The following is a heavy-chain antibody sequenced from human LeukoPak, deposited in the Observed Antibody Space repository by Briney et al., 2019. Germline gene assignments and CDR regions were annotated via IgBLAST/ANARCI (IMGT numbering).Heavy chain of an antibody. CDR1: GDSINSLDL. D-gene: IGHD3-22*01. CDR2: MYLSGTT. J-gene: IGHJ4*02. V-gene: IGHV4-4*02. CDR3: AGLVGRYSSGLYYYYFDY. Sequence: SETLSLTCTVSGDSINSLDLWSWVRQPPGKGLEWIGEMYLSGTTHSNPPVKSRVTISIDKSKNQFFSNLSSVTAADTAVYYCAGLVGRYSSGLYYYYFDYWGQGTLVTVSS.